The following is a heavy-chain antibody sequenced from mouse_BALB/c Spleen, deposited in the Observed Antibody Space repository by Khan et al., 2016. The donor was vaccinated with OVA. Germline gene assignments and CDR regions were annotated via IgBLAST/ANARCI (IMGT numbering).Heavy chain of an antibody. J-gene: IGHJ4*01. CDR2: IWAGGST. CDR3: AGLYYYGSSFYAMDY. V-gene: IGHV2-9*02. Sequence: VQLQQSGPGLVAPSQSLSITCTVSGFSLTSYGVHWVRQPPGKGLEWLGVIWAGGSTNYNSALMSRLSISKDTSKSQVFLKMNSLQTDDTAMYYCAGLYYYGSSFYAMDYWGQGTSVTVSS. D-gene: IGHD1-1*01. CDR1: GFSLTSYG.